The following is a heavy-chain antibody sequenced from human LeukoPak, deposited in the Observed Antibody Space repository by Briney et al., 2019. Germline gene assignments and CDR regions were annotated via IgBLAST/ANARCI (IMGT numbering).Heavy chain of an antibody. CDR1: GGSISSSNW. V-gene: IGHV4-4*02. CDR2: IYHSGST. CDR3: ARRRDFWSGYYVI. D-gene: IGHD3-3*01. J-gene: IGHJ3*02. Sequence: PSGTLSLTCAVSGGSISSSNWWSWVSQPPRKGLEWIGEIYHSGSTNYNPSLKSRVTISVDSSKNQFSLKLSSVTAADPAVYYCARRRDFWSGYYVIWGQGTMVTVSS.